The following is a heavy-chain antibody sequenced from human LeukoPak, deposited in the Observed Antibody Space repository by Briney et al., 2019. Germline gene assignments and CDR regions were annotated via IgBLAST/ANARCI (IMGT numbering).Heavy chain of an antibody. CDR3: ARGADGYGGNGEVDY. Sequence: GGSLRLSCAASGFTFSDYYMNWVPQAPGKGLEWVSSISSSSTIYYADSVKGRFTISRDNAKNSLYLQMNSLRAEDTAVYYCARGADGYGGNGEVDYWGQGTLVTVSS. CDR2: ISSSSTI. J-gene: IGHJ4*02. V-gene: IGHV3-69-1*01. CDR1: GFTFSDYY. D-gene: IGHD4-23*01.